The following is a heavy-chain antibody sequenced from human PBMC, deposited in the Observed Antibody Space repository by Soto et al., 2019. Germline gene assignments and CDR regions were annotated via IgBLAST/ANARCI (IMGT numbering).Heavy chain of an antibody. CDR1: GFTFSSYS. CDR3: ARDIAVADDAFDI. D-gene: IGHD6-19*01. V-gene: IGHV3-21*01. Sequence: GGSLRLSCAASGFTFSSYSMNWVRQAPGKGLEWVSSISSSSSYIYYADSVKGRFTISRDNAKNSLYLQMNSLRAEDTAVYYCARDIAVADDAFDIWGQGTMVTVSS. J-gene: IGHJ3*02. CDR2: ISSSSSYI.